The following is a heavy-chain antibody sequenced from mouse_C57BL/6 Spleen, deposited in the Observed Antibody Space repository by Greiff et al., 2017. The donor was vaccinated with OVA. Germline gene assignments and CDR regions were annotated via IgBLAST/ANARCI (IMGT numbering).Heavy chain of an antibody. Sequence: VQLVESGPGLVQPSQSLSITCTASGFSLTSYGVHWVRQSPGKGLEWLGVICSGGSTDYNADFISRMSISKDNSKSQVFFKMNSLQADDTAIYYCARQGGGYDWFAYWGQGTLVTVSA. CDR1: GFSLTSYG. J-gene: IGHJ3*01. CDR2: ICSGGST. V-gene: IGHV2-2*01. D-gene: IGHD2-2*01. CDR3: ARQGGGYDWFAY.